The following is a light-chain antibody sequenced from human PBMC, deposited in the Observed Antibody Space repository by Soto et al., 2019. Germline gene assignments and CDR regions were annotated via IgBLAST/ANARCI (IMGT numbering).Light chain of an antibody. CDR1: SDISSS. Sequence: DIQLTQSPSFLSASVEDRVTISCRASSDISSSLAWYPQEPGKPPILLIYDSSTLQTGVPSRFTGSGSGRKFTLTISGLQFGDFATYFCQQLSHYPYTFGQGTKLEI. CDR3: QQLSHYPYT. J-gene: IGKJ2*01. CDR2: DSS. V-gene: IGKV1-9*01.